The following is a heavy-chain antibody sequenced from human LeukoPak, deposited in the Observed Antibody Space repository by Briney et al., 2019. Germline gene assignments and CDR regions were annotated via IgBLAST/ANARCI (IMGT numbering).Heavy chain of an antibody. Sequence: SETLSLTCSVSADSVSTSGHYWGWIRQPPGKGLEWIGTIHSSGGAYYNPSLKGRVSISVDTSKNQFSLKMSSVTAADTAVYYCARVIGVGFGELSNWFDPWGQGTLVTVSS. CDR2: IHSSGGA. CDR1: ADSVSTSGHY. J-gene: IGHJ5*02. V-gene: IGHV4-39*07. CDR3: ARVIGVGFGELSNWFDP. D-gene: IGHD3-10*01.